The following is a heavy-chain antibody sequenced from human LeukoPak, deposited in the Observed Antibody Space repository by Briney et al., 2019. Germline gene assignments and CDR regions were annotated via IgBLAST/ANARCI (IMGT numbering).Heavy chain of an antibody. J-gene: IGHJ6*03. D-gene: IGHD3-3*01. V-gene: IGHV3-21*01. CDR2: ISSSSIYI. CDR1: GFTFSSYA. CDR3: ARFLATWDYYYMDV. Sequence: GGSLRLSCAASGFTFSSYAMSWVRQAPGKGLEWVSSISSSSIYINYSDSVKGRFTISRDNAKNSLYLQMSSLRAEDTAVYYCARFLATWDYYYMDVWGSGTTVTVSS.